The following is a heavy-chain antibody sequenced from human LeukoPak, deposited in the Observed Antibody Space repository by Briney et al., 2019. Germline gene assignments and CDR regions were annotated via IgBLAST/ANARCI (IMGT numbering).Heavy chain of an antibody. J-gene: IGHJ2*01. V-gene: IGHV4-61*01. Sequence: PSETLSLTCTVSGGSFSSGSYYWSWIRQPPGKGLEWIGHIYYSGSTNYNPSLKSRVTISVDTSKNQFSLKLSSVTAADTAVYYCASPAVAGTRYFDLWGRGTLVTVSS. CDR1: GGSFSSGSYY. CDR2: IYYSGST. CDR3: ASPAVAGTRYFDL. D-gene: IGHD6-19*01.